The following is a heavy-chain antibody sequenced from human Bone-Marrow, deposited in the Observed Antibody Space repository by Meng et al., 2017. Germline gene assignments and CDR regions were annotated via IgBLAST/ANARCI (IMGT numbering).Heavy chain of an antibody. CDR2: IKSNTDGGTA. CDR1: GFYFSNAW. D-gene: IGHD3-9*01. J-gene: IGHJ4*02. Sequence: VEVGGDLVKPGGSRRLSCAASGFYFSNAWMSWVRQGPGRGLEWVGRIKSNTDGGTAEYAAPVTGRFTISRDDSKSTLYLQMSGLRIDDTGVYYCTWDDKAVSDYWGQGTLVTVSS. CDR3: TWDDKAVSDY. V-gene: IGHV3-15*01.